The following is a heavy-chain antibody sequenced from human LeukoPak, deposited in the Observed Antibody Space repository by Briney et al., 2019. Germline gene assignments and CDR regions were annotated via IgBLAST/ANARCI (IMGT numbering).Heavy chain of an antibody. V-gene: IGHV4-39*07. CDR2: IYYSGST. CDR1: GGSISSSSYY. J-gene: IGHJ4*02. Sequence: SETLSLTCTVSGGSISSSSYYWGWIRQPPGKGLEWIGSIYYSGSTYYNPSLKSRVTISVDTSKNQFSLKLSSVTAADTAVYYCARVGSSWDFDYWGQGTLVTVSS. CDR3: ARVGSSWDFDY. D-gene: IGHD6-13*01.